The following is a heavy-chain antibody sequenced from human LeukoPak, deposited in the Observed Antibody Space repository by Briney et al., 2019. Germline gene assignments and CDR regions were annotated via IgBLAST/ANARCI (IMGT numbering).Heavy chain of an antibody. J-gene: IGHJ4*02. D-gene: IGHD1-14*01. V-gene: IGHV1-2*02. CDR2: INPNSGGT. CDR1: GYTFTAIY. CDR3: AKDHTIRSLDS. Sequence: GASVKVSCKASGYTFTAIYIHWVRQTPGQGLEWMGWINPNSGGTNYAQKFQGRVTMTRDRSISTAYMELSRLRSDDTAVYYCAKDHTIRSLDSWGQGTLVTVSS.